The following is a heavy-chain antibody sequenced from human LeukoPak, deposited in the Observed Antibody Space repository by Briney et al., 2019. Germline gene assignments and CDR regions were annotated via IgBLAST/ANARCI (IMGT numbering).Heavy chain of an antibody. CDR2: ISANGGTT. Sequence: GGSLRLSCAASGFTFDDYAMHWVRQAPGKGLEWVSLISANGGTTYYADSVKGRVTISGDTSKNSLYLQMNSLRTEDTALYSCAKGPDYGNFGYYYYYMDVWGKGTTVTVSS. D-gene: IGHD4-11*01. J-gene: IGHJ6*03. V-gene: IGHV3-43*02. CDR3: AKGPDYGNFGYYYYYMDV. CDR1: GFTFDDYA.